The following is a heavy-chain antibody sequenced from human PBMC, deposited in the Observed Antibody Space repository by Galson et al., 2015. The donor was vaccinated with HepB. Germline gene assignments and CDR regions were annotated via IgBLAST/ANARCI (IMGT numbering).Heavy chain of an antibody. Sequence: CAASGFTFSNYAMHWVRQAPGKGLEWVSAISKKGSTTLYTDSVKGRFTISRDNSKNTLYLQMSSLRTEDTAIFYCARALHFDRSADVREALDFWGQGTMVIVSS. CDR1: GFTFSNYA. CDR2: ISKKGSTT. D-gene: IGHD3-22*01. CDR3: ARALHFDRSADVREALDF. J-gene: IGHJ3*01. V-gene: IGHV3-30*04.